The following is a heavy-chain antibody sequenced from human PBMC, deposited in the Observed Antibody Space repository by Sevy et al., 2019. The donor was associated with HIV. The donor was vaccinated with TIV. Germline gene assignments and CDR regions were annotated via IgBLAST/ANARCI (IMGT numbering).Heavy chain of an antibody. CDR3: TTTWGGYYSVARFDH. V-gene: IGHV3-15*01. D-gene: IGHD3-3*01. Sequence: GESLKISCAASGFTFNNAWMSWVRQAPGKGLEWVGHIKSKTEGGTTDNAAPVKGRFTISRDDSKNTLYLQMNSLKTEDTAVYYCTTTWGGYYSVARFDHWGQGTLVTVSS. J-gene: IGHJ4*02. CDR1: GFTFNNAW. CDR2: IKSKTEGGTT.